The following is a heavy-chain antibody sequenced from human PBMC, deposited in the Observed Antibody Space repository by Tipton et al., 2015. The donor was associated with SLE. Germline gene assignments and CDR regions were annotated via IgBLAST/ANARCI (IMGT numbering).Heavy chain of an antibody. D-gene: IGHD4-17*01. V-gene: IGHV4-61*09. CDR3: ARDYGDYD. Sequence: TLSLTCNVSGVSISSINYYWSWIRQPAGKGLEWLGHISTSGTTNYNPSLKSRVSISIDTSKNQFSLRVASVTAADTAIYYCARDYGDYDWGQGTLVTVSS. J-gene: IGHJ4*02. CDR1: GVSISSINYY. CDR2: ISTSGTT.